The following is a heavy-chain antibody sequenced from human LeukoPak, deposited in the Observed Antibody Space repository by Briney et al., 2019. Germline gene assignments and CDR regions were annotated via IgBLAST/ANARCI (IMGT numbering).Heavy chain of an antibody. CDR2: THHSGGT. D-gene: IGHD2-15*01. Sequence: PSETLSLTCAVYGGSFSDFFWSWIRQPPGKGLEWIGETHHSGGTNYNSSLKSRVIISVDTSKNQFSLKLKSVTAADTAVYYCARGRRIGRYYYYYYMDVWGIGTTVTVSS. CDR1: GGSFSDFF. CDR3: ARGRRIGRYYYYYYMDV. V-gene: IGHV4-34*01. J-gene: IGHJ6*03.